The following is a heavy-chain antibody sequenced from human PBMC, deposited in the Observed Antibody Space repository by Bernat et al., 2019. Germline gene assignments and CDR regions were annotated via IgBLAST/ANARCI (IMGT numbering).Heavy chain of an antibody. CDR3: ARSWSDYDFWSGYYDY. D-gene: IGHD3-3*01. Sequence: EVQLVESGGGLVQPGGSLRLSCAASGFTVSSNYMSWVRQAPGKGLEWVSVIYSGGSTYYADSVKGRFTISRDNSKNTLYLQMNSLRAEDTAVYYCARSWSDYDFWSGYYDYWGQGTLVTVSS. J-gene: IGHJ4*02. CDR1: GFTVSSNY. CDR2: IYSGGST. V-gene: IGHV3-66*01.